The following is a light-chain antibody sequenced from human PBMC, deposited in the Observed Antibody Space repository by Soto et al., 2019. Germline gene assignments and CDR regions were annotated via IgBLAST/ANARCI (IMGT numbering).Light chain of an antibody. V-gene: IGKV2-30*01. CDR2: KVS. CDR3: MQYTHWPHT. J-gene: IGKJ1*01. Sequence: DVVMTQSPLSLPVTLGQPASISCRSTQSLVWSDGNTYLNWFHQRPGQSPRRLIYKVSNRDSGVPDRFSGSGSGTDFTLKISRVEAEDVGVYYCMQYTHWPHTFGQGTKVEIK. CDR1: QSLVWSDGNTY.